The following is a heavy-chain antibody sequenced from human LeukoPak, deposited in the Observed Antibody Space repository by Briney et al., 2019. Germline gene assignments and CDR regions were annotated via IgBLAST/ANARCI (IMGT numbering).Heavy chain of an antibody. CDR1: RASISDNY. CDR2: TYTSGDT. Sequence: PSETLSLTCTVSRASISDNYWSWIWQPAGKALEWIGRTYTSGDTNYNPSLKSRASVSVDTSKNQFYLSMRYVTAADTAVYYCTIGGASGSLAHWGPGTLVTVSS. D-gene: IGHD6-13*01. J-gene: IGHJ4*02. V-gene: IGHV4-4*07. CDR3: TIGGASGSLAH.